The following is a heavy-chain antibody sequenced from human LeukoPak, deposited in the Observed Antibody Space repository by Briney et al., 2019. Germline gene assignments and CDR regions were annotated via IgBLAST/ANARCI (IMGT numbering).Heavy chain of an antibody. CDR1: GFTFSSYA. CDR3: AKGRGPAATHPDY. V-gene: IGHV3-23*01. D-gene: IGHD6-25*01. Sequence: PGGSLRLSCAASGFTFSSYAMSWVRQAPGKGLDWVSAIFGSGATYYADSVRGRFTISRDNSKNTLYLQMNNLRAEDTALYYCAKGRGPAATHPDYWGQGTLVTVSS. J-gene: IGHJ4*02. CDR2: IFGSGAT.